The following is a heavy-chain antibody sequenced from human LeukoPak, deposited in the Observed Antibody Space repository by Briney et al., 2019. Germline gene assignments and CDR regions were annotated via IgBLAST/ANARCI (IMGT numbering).Heavy chain of an antibody. CDR3: ARGRNDHGGMFFDP. Sequence: LETLSLTCTVSGDSMKTYYWGWIRQSPGKGLEWIAFMFYRGYTSSSPSLKSRVTMSVDTSKSQFSLSLSSVTAADTAVYYCARGRNDHGGMFFDPWGQGTLVTVSS. J-gene: IGHJ5*02. CDR2: MFYRGYT. V-gene: IGHV4-59*01. D-gene: IGHD4-23*01. CDR1: GDSMKTYY.